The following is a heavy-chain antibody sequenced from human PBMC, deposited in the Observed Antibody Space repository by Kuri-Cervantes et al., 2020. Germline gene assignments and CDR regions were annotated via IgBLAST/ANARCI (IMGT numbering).Heavy chain of an antibody. Sequence: SVKVSCKTSGSTFSNYGIGWVRQVPGEGLAWMGGIHPILGTTHYTPKFQDSVTFTADKSTTTAYMELSSLRSEGTAVYYCARELQGGRNYYFDSWGQGTLVTVSS. CDR3: ARELQGGRNYYFDS. CDR1: GSTFSNYG. J-gene: IGHJ4*02. V-gene: IGHV1-69*10. CDR2: IHPILGTT. D-gene: IGHD1-26*01.